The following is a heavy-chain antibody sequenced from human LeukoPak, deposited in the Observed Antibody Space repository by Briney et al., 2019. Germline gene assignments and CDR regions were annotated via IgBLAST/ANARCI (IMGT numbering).Heavy chain of an antibody. V-gene: IGHV3-23*01. CDR2: ISGSGGST. CDR3: AKSPGVLRYFDWLSSGYFDY. CDR1: GFAFSSYA. J-gene: IGHJ4*02. D-gene: IGHD3-9*01. Sequence: SGGSLRLSCAASGFAFSSYAISWVRQAPGKGLEWVSSISGSGGSTYYADSVKGRFTISRDNSKNTLYLQMNSLRAEDTAVYYCAKSPGVLRYFDWLSSGYFDYWGQGTLVTVSS.